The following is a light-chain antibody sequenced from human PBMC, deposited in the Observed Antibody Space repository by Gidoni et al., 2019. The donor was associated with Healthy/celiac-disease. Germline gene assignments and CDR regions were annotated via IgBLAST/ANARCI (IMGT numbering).Light chain of an antibody. CDR1: QSVSSN. Sequence: EIVMTQSPATLSVSPGERATLSCRASQSVSSNLAWYQQNPGQAPRLLIYGASTRATGIPARFSGSGSGTEFTLTISSLQSEDFAVYFCQQYNNWPPKWTFGQGTKVELK. V-gene: IGKV3-15*01. J-gene: IGKJ1*01. CDR3: QQYNNWPPKWT. CDR2: GAS.